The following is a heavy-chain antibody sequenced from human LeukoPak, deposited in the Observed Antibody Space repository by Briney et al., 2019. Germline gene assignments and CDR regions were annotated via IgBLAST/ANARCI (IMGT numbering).Heavy chain of an antibody. V-gene: IGHV3-30-3*01. D-gene: IGHD3-22*01. CDR1: GFTFRSHA. CDR2: ISYDGSDK. Sequence: GGSLRLSCAASGFTFRSHAMHWVRQAPGKGLEWVAVISYDGSDKYHADSVKGRFTISRDNSKNTLYPQMNSLRAEDTAVYYCARARTYDSSGYYLGDAFDIWGQGTMVTVSS. J-gene: IGHJ3*02. CDR3: ARARTYDSSGYYLGDAFDI.